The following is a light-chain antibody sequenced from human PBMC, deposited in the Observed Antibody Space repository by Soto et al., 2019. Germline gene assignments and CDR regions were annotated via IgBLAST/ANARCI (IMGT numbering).Light chain of an antibody. CDR2: AAS. V-gene: IGKV1-12*01. CDR3: QQSYSAPRT. Sequence: DIQMTQSQSSVSASVGDRVTITCRASQGISRWLTWYQQKPGKAPKLLIYAASSLQSGVPSRFSGSGSGTDFTLTINSMQPEDFATYYCQQSYSAPRTFGQGTKVDIK. CDR1: QGISRW. J-gene: IGKJ1*01.